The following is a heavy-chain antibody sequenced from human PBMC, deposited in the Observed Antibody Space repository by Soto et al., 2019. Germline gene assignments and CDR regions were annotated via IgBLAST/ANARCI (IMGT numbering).Heavy chain of an antibody. D-gene: IGHD3-10*01. CDR1: GLTFSDCY. Sequence: QVQLVESGGGLVKPGGSLRLSCAASGLTFSDCYMNWIRQAPGKGLEWVSYISSSGSSINYAGSVKGRFTSSRDNAKNSLYLQMNSLRAEDTAMYYCARVRFVEWGYAMDVWGQGTTVTVSS. CDR2: ISSSGSSI. V-gene: IGHV3-11*01. CDR3: ARVRFVEWGYAMDV. J-gene: IGHJ6*02.